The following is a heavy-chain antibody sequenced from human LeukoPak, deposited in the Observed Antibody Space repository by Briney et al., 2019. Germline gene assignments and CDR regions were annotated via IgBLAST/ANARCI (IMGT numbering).Heavy chain of an antibody. D-gene: IGHD3-22*01. V-gene: IGHV1-2*02. Sequence: ASVKVSCKASGYTFTSYYMHWVRQAPGQGLEWMGWINPNSGGTNYAQKFQGRVTMTRDTSISTAYMELSRLRSDDTAVYYCARETDYYDSSGYYRTYNWFDPWGQGTLVTVSS. CDR2: INPNSGGT. J-gene: IGHJ5*02. CDR3: ARETDYYDSSGYYRTYNWFDP. CDR1: GYTFTSYY.